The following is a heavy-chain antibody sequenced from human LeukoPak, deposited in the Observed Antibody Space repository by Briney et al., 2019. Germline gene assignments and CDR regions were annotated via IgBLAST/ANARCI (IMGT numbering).Heavy chain of an antibody. V-gene: IGHV5-51*01. D-gene: IGHD2-15*01. CDR3: ARRYCSGGSCYANLDY. CDR1: GFSFTNYW. J-gene: IGHJ4*02. Sequence: GESLKISCKGSGFSFTNYWIGWVRQMPGKGLEWMGIIYPDDSDTRYSPSFQGQVTISADKSIGTAYLQWSSLKASDTAVYYCARRYCSGGSCYANLDYWGQGTLVTVSS. CDR2: IYPDDSDT.